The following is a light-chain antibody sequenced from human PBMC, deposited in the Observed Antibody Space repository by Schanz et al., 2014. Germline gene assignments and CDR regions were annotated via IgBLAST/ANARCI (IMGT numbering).Light chain of an antibody. Sequence: EIVLTQSPATLSLSPGERATLSCRASQSVSSYLAWYQQKPGQAPRLLIYDASNRATGIPARFSGSGSGTDFTLTISGLEPEDFAVFYCQQYGTFPFTFGPGTTVDIK. V-gene: IGKV3-11*01. J-gene: IGKJ3*01. CDR2: DAS. CDR1: QSVSSY. CDR3: QQYGTFPFT.